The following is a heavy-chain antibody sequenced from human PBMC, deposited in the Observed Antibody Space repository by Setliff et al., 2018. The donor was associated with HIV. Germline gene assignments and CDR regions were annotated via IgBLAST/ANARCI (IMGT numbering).Heavy chain of an antibody. CDR2: MNPNSGNT. CDR3: ARDPAFGAFDI. Sequence: GASVKVSCKASGYTFTSYDINWVRQATGQGLEWMGWMNPNSGNTGYAQKYQGRVTITRNTSISTAYMELSSLRTEDTAVYFCARDPAFGAFDIWGQGTMVTVSS. D-gene: IGHD3-10*01. CDR1: GYTFTSYD. J-gene: IGHJ3*02. V-gene: IGHV1-8*03.